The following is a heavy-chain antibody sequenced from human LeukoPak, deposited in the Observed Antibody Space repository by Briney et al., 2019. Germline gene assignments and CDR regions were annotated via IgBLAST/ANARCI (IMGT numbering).Heavy chain of an antibody. CDR1: GYTFTSYY. CDR2: INPSGGST. Sequence: ASVKVSCKASGYTFTSYYMHWVRQAPGQGLEWMGIINPSGGSTSYAQKFQGRVTMTRDTSTSTVYMELSSLRSEDTAVYYCARDLTPTAVAGTLTYNWFDPWGQGTLVTVSS. D-gene: IGHD6-19*01. V-gene: IGHV1-46*01. J-gene: IGHJ5*02. CDR3: ARDLTPTAVAGTLTYNWFDP.